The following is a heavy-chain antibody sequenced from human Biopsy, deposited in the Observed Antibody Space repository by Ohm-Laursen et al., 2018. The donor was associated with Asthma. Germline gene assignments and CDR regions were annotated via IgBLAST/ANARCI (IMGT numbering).Heavy chain of an antibody. CDR2: ISPFTGDT. CDR1: GYTFRSYG. V-gene: IGHV1-18*04. D-gene: IGHD5-24*01. Sequence: SVKVSCKASGYTFRSYGVSWVRQAPGQGLEWMGRISPFTGDTHFGQKFQGRVTMTTDTSTDTAYMELRSLRSDDTAVYYCARHPYNFGGFDYWGQGSLVLVSS. CDR3: ARHPYNFGGFDY. J-gene: IGHJ4*02.